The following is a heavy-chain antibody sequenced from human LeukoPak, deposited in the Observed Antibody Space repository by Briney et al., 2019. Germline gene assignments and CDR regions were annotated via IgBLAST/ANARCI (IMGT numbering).Heavy chain of an antibody. CDR2: ISYDGSNK. D-gene: IGHD3-22*01. Sequence: PGGSLRLSCAASGFTFSSYAMHWVRQAPGKGLEGVAGISYDGSNKYYADSVKGRFTISRDNSKNTLHLQMNSLRAEDTAVYYCAAGYYYDFWGQGTLVTVSS. J-gene: IGHJ4*02. CDR3: AAGYYYDF. V-gene: IGHV3-30*01. CDR1: GFTFSSYA.